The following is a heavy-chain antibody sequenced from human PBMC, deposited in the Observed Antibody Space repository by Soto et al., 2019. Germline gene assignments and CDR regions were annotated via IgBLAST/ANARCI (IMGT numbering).Heavy chain of an antibody. CDR3: AREASIPGSFDP. CDR2: IIPIFGTA. V-gene: IGHV1-69*13. Sequence: GASVKVSCKASGGTFSSYAISWVRQAPGQGLEWMGGIIPIFGTANYAQKFQGRVTITADESTSTAYMELSSLRSEDTAVYYCAREASIPGSFDPWRQGTLVTVSS. CDR1: GGTFSSYA. J-gene: IGHJ5*02. D-gene: IGHD6-6*01.